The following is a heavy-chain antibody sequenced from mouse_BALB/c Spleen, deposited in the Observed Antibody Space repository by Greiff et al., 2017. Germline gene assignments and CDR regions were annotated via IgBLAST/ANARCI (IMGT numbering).Heavy chain of an antibody. CDR2: ISSGSSTI. Sequence: VQLVESGGGLVQPGGSRKLSCAASGFTFSSFGMHWVRQAPEKGLEWVAYISSGSSTIYYADTVKGRFTISRDNPKNTLFLQMTSLRSEDTAMYYCAREGYFGYFDVWGAGTTVTVSS. CDR1: GFTFSSFG. CDR3: AREGYFGYFDV. D-gene: IGHD2-14*01. V-gene: IGHV5-17*02. J-gene: IGHJ1*01.